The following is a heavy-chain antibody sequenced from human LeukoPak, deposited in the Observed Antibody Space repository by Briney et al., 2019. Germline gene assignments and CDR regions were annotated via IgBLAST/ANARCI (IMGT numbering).Heavy chain of an antibody. D-gene: IGHD3-16*01. CDR3: AKTLYPATDY. CDR2: ISGSGGST. J-gene: IGHJ4*02. V-gene: IGHV3-23*01. CDR1: GFTFSSYA. Sequence: GGSLRLSCAASGFTFSSYAMSWVRQAQGKGLEWVSAISGSGGSTYYADSVKGRFTISRDNSKNTLYLQMSSLRAEDTAAYYCAKTLYPATDYWGQGTLVTVSS.